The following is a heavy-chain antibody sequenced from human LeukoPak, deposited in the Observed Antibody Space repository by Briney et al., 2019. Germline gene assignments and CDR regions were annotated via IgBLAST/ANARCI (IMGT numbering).Heavy chain of an antibody. CDR2: INPNSGGT. V-gene: IGHV1-2*02. D-gene: IGHD4-17*01. CDR1: RYTFTGYY. Sequence: ASVKVSCKASRYTFTGYYIHWVRQAPGEGLEWMGWINPNSGGTNYAQKFQGSVTMTRDTSISTAYMELTRLNSDDTAVYYCAKNMGYGDYWYFDLWGRGTLVTVSS. CDR3: AKNMGYGDYWYFDL. J-gene: IGHJ2*01.